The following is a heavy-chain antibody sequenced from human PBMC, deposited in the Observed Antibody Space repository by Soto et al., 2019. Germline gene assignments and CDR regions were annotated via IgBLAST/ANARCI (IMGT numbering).Heavy chain of an antibody. V-gene: IGHV2-70*04. CDR3: ARMFHCGGGTCPFDY. D-gene: IGHD2-15*01. J-gene: IGHJ4*02. CDR1: GFLLSNSGMR. CDR2: IDWDDDK. Sequence: SGPTRVSPTQTLTMTLTFSGFLLSNSGMRVSWIRQPPGKALEWLARIDWDDDKFYNTSLKTRLTISKDSSKNQVVLTMTNMDPVDTATYYCARMFHCGGGTCPFDYWGQGALLTVSS.